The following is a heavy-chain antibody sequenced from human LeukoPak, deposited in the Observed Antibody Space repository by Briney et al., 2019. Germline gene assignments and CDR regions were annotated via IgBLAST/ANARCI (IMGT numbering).Heavy chain of an antibody. CDR1: GYTFTSYG. CDR3: AGEAPYSSSSPPYYYYGMDV. Sequence: ASVKVSCKASGYTFTSYGISWVRQAPGQGLEWMGWISAYNGNTNYAQKLQGRVTMTTDTSTSTAYMELRSLRSDDTAVYYCAGEAPYSSSSPPYYYYGMDVWGQGTTVTVSS. CDR2: ISAYNGNT. V-gene: IGHV1-18*01. J-gene: IGHJ6*02. D-gene: IGHD6-6*01.